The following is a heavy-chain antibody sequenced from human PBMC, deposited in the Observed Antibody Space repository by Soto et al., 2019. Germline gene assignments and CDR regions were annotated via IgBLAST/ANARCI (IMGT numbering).Heavy chain of an antibody. Sequence: PSETLSRTCTVSGGSISSYYWSWIRQPPGKGLEWIGYIYYSGSTNYNPSLKSRVTISVDTSKNQFSLKLSSVTAADTAVYYCARGGIGLFDYWGQGTLVTVSS. CDR3: ARGGIGLFDY. CDR1: GGSISSYY. D-gene: IGHD3-10*01. V-gene: IGHV4-59*01. J-gene: IGHJ4*02. CDR2: IYYSGST.